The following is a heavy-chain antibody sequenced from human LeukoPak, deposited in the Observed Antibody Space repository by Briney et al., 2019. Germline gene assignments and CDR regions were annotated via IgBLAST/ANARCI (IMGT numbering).Heavy chain of an antibody. D-gene: IGHD3-3*01. CDR3: ARAETRNEAYYDLWSGSYNWFDP. Sequence: ASVKVSCKASGDTFRKYAISWVRQAPGQGLEWMGGIIPMFGTANYAQKFQGRVTITTDGSTSTTYMEVSSLRSEDTAVYYCARAETRNEAYYDLWSGSYNWFDPWGQGTLVTVSS. V-gene: IGHV1-69*05. CDR1: GDTFRKYA. CDR2: IIPMFGTA. J-gene: IGHJ5*02.